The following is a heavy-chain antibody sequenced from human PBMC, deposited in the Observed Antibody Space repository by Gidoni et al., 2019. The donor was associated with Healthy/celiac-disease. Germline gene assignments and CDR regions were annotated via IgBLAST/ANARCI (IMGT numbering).Heavy chain of an antibody. Sequence: QVQLVESGGGVVQPGRSLRLSCAASGLTFSSYGMHWVRQAPGKGLGWVAVIWYDGSNNYYADSVKGRFTNSRDNSKNTLYLQMNSLRAEDTAVYYCARGGSSWFFDYWGQGTLVTVSS. D-gene: IGHD6-13*01. CDR3: ARGGSSWFFDY. CDR1: GLTFSSYG. J-gene: IGHJ4*02. V-gene: IGHV3-33*01. CDR2: IWYDGSNN.